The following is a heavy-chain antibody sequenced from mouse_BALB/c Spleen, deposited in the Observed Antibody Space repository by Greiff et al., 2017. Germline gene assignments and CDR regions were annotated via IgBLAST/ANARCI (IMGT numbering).Heavy chain of an antibody. CDR2: IWAGGST. J-gene: IGHJ3*01. CDR3: ARGGTYYGNYGAWFAY. CDR1: GFSLTSYG. D-gene: IGHD2-10*01. V-gene: IGHV2-9*02. Sequence: VMLVESGPGLVAPSQSLSITCTVSGFSLTSYGVHWVRQPPGKGLEWLGVIWAGGSTNYNSALMSRLSISKDNSKSQVFLKMNSLQTDDTAMYYCARGGTYYGNYGAWFAYWGQGTLVTVSA.